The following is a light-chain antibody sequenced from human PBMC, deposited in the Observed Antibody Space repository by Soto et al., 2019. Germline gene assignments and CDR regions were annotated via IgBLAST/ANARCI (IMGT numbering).Light chain of an antibody. CDR1: SSDVGSYNI. Sequence: QSALTQPASVSGSPGQSITISCTGSSSDVGSYNIVSWYQQHPGKAPKLMVYESGKRPSGVSDRFFGSKSGNTASLTISGLQAEDEADYYCCSFARGTTLVFGGGTKLTVL. CDR3: CSFARGTTLV. V-gene: IGLV2-23*01. CDR2: ESG. J-gene: IGLJ3*02.